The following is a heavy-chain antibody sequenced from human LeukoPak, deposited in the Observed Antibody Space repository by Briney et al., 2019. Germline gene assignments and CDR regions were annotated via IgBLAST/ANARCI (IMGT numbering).Heavy chain of an antibody. CDR2: INHIGTT. CDR1: DGSFSDFY. V-gene: IGHV4-34*01. D-gene: IGHD3-10*01. J-gene: IGHJ4*02. Sequence: SSETLSLTCAVYDGSFSDFYWSWIRQPPGKGLEWIGEINHIGTTNYNPSFKSRVSISVDTSKNQISLKLTSMTAADTAVYYCATGGSASYHDNWGQGTLVTASS. CDR3: ATGGSASYHDN.